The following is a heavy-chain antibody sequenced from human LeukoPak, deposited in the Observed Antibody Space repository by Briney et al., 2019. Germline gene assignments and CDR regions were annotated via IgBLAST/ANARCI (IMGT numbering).Heavy chain of an antibody. D-gene: IGHD4-17*01. CDR2: ISSSTSYI. V-gene: IGHV3-21*01. Sequence: PGGSLRLSCAASGFTFSSYSMNWIRQAPGKGLEWVSSISSSTSYIYYADSVKGRFTISKDNAKNSLYLQMNSLRAEDTAVYYCARAGGSTVSHSDYWGQGALVTVSS. CDR1: GFTFSSYS. CDR3: ARAGGSTVSHSDY. J-gene: IGHJ4*02.